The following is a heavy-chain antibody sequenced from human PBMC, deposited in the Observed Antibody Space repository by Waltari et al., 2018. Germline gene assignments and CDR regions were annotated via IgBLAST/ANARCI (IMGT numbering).Heavy chain of an antibody. CDR3: ARSHMTMVRGVIHSFDP. Sequence: RRDPGKGLVWVSRIESDGGATMDADSVKGRFTISRDNAKNTLYLQMNSLRAEDTGVYYCARSHMTMVRGVIHSFDPWGQGTLVTVSS. D-gene: IGHD3-10*01. CDR2: IESDGGAT. V-gene: IGHV3-74*03. J-gene: IGHJ5*02.